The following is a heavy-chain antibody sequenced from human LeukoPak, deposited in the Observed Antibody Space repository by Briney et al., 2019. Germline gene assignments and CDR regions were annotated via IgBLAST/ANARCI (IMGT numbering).Heavy chain of an antibody. Sequence: GASVEVSCKASGYTFTGHYIHWVLQAPGQGLEWLGWINPNGGGTNYAQKFQGRVSMTRDTSITTAFMDLSSLTSDDTAVYYCATGLGNGAYYYYMDVWGKGTTVTVSS. D-gene: IGHD3/OR15-3a*01. CDR2: INPNGGGT. J-gene: IGHJ6*03. CDR3: ATGLGNGAYYYYMDV. CDR1: GYTFTGHY. V-gene: IGHV1-2*02.